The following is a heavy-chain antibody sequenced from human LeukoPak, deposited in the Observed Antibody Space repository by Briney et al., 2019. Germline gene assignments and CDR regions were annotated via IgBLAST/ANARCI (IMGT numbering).Heavy chain of an antibody. V-gene: IGHV3-15*04. Sequence: GGSLRLSCAASGFTFSAAWMSWVRQAPGRGPEWVGLIGSNTEGGTSKYAAPVNGRFTISRDDSKNTLYLQMNSLKTEDTAVYYCTTMGRGYFDCWGQGTLVSVSS. CDR3: TTMGRGYFDC. D-gene: IGHD3-10*01. J-gene: IGHJ4*02. CDR2: IGSNTEGGTS. CDR1: GFTFSAAW.